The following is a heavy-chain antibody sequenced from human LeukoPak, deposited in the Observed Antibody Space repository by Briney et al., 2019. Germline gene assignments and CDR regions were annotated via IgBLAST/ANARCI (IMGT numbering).Heavy chain of an antibody. V-gene: IGHV3-74*01. CDR1: GSTFSSYW. CDR2: INSDGSST. Sequence: GGSLRLSCAASGSTFSSYWMHWVRQAPGKGLVWVSRINSDGSSTSYADSVKGRFTISRDNAKNTLYLQMNSLRAEDTAVYYCARARYCSGGSCLDYWGQGTLVTVSS. D-gene: IGHD2-15*01. J-gene: IGHJ4*02. CDR3: ARARYCSGGSCLDY.